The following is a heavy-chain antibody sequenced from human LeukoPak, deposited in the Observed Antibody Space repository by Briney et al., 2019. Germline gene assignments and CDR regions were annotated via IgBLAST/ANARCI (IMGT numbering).Heavy chain of an antibody. J-gene: IGHJ4*02. CDR1: AVSISSSY. D-gene: IGHD3-3*01. CDR3: ARLRFWSGYPFFDS. Sequence: SETLSLTCTVAAVSISSSYWSWIRQPPAKGLEWIGYFYYSENTNYNPSLKSRVTMSVDTSKHQFSLNLRSVTAADTAVFYCARLRFWSGYPFFDSWGQGTLVTVSP. V-gene: IGHV4-59*01. CDR2: FYYSENT.